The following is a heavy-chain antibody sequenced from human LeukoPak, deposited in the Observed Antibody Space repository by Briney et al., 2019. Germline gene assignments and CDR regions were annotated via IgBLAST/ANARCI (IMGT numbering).Heavy chain of an antibody. V-gene: IGHV4-38-2*01. Sequence: SETLSLTCAVSGYSISSGCYWGWIRQPPGKGLEWIGSIYHGGSTNYNPSLKSRVTMSVDTSKNHFSLKLSSVTAADTAVYYCARSQQWLVLLTPLFDYWGQGTLVTVSS. J-gene: IGHJ4*02. CDR3: ARSQQWLVLLTPLFDY. CDR2: IYHGGST. D-gene: IGHD6-19*01. CDR1: GYSISSGCY.